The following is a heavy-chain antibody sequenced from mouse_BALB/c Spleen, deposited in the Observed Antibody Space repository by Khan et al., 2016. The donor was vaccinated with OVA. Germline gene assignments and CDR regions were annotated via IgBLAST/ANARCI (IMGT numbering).Heavy chain of an antibody. V-gene: IGHV3-2*02. Sequence: EVQLQESGPGLVKPSQSLSLTCTVTGYSITSGYGWNWNRQFPGNKLEWIGYISYSGSSNYNPSLKSRISITRDTSKNQFFMQLNSVTTEDTATYYCARTARIKYWGQGTTLTVSS. D-gene: IGHD1-2*01. J-gene: IGHJ2*01. CDR3: ARTARIKY. CDR1: GYSITSGYG. CDR2: ISYSGSS.